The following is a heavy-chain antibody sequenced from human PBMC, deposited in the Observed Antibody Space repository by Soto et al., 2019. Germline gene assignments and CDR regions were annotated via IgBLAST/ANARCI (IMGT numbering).Heavy chain of an antibody. CDR3: ARGRSGSYGGGIYGMDV. CDR1: GGSISSYY. V-gene: IGHV4-4*07. D-gene: IGHD3-10*01. Sequence: SETLSLTCTVSGGSISSYYWSWIQQPAGKGLEWIGRIYTSGSTNYDPSLKSRVTMSVDTSKNQFSLKLSSVTAADTAVYYCARGRSGSYGGGIYGMDVWGQGTTVTVSS. CDR2: IYTSGST. J-gene: IGHJ6*02.